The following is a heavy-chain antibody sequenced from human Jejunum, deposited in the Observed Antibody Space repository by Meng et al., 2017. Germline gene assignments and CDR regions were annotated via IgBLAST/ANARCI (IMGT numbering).Heavy chain of an antibody. CDR2: IYHSGIT. J-gene: IGHJ4*02. CDR1: GGSISSDVW. Sequence: SETLSLTCAVSGGSISSDVWWSWVRQPPGKGLEWVGQIYHSGITTYNPSLKSRVTILVDKSKNQFSLRLSSLTAADTAVYYCARGGWSKMDYWGQGTLVTVSS. CDR3: ARGGWSKMDY. D-gene: IGHD5-12*01. V-gene: IGHV4-4*02.